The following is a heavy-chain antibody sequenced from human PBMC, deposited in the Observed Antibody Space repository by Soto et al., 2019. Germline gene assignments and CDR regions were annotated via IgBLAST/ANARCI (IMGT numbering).Heavy chain of an antibody. V-gene: IGHV3-48*03. Sequence: GGSLRLSCAASGFTFSSYEMNWVRQAPGKGLEWVSYISSSGSTIYYADSVKGRCTISRDNAKNSLYLQMNSLRAEDTAVYYCARAGYDFWSGYYYYYGMDVWGQGTTVTVSS. CDR3: ARAGYDFWSGYYYYYGMDV. J-gene: IGHJ6*02. CDR2: ISSSGSTI. D-gene: IGHD3-3*01. CDR1: GFTFSSYE.